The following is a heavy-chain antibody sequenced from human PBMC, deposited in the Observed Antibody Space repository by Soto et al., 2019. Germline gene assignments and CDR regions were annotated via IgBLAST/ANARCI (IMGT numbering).Heavy chain of an antibody. V-gene: IGHV3-43*01. CDR3: AKGAGLGSSGYYPQ. D-gene: IGHD3-22*01. Sequence: GGSLRLSCAASGFTFDDYTMHWVRQAPGKGLEWVSLISWDGGSTYYADSVKGRFTISRDNSKNSLYLQMNSLRTEDTALYYCAKGAGLGSSGYYPQWGQGTLVTVPS. CDR1: GFTFDDYT. J-gene: IGHJ4*02. CDR2: ISWDGGST.